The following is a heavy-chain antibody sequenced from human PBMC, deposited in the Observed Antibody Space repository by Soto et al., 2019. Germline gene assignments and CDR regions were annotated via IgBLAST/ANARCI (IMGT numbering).Heavy chain of an antibody. CDR2: TYYRSRWYS. CDR3: ARSEEDSDYYYYGMDV. J-gene: IGHJ6*04. D-gene: IGHD2-15*01. V-gene: IGHV6-1*01. Sequence: SQTLSLTCVGSGDTVSSNSVAWNWVRQSPSRGLEWLGRTYYRSRWYSDYAVSVRSRIDINADTSKNQVSLQLNSVTPEDTAVFYCARSEEDSDYYYYGMDVSGKRIAGTVSS. CDR1: GDTVSSNSVA.